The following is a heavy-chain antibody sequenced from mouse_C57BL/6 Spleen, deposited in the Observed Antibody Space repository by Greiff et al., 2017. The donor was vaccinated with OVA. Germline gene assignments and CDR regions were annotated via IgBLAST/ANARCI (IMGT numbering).Heavy chain of an antibody. CDR2: IDPSDSYT. CDR3: ARSNYSNSFGY. Sequence: VQLQQPGAELVMPGASVKLSCKASGYTFTSYWMHWVKQRPGQGLEWIGEIDPSDSYTNYNQKFKGKSTLTVDKSSSTAYMQLSSLTSEDSAVYYCARSNYSNSFGYWGQGTTLTVSS. CDR1: GYTFTSYW. V-gene: IGHV1-69*01. D-gene: IGHD2-5*01. J-gene: IGHJ2*01.